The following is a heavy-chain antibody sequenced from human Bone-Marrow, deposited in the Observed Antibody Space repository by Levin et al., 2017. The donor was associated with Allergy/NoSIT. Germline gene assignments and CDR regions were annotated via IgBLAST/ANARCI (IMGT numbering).Heavy chain of an antibody. CDR1: GFTFSSYG. CDR2: ISYDGSNK. D-gene: IGHD3-10*01. J-gene: IGHJ4*02. Sequence: GGSLRLSCAASGFTFSSYGMHWVRQAPGKGLEWVAVISYDGSNKYYADSVKGRFTISRDNSKNTLYLQMNSLRAEDTAVYYCAKDMLLWFGELFPPDYWGQGTLVTVSS. V-gene: IGHV3-30*18. CDR3: AKDMLLWFGELFPPDY.